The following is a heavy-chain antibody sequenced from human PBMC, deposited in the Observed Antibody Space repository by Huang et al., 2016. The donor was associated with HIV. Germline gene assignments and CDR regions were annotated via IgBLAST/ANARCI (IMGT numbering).Heavy chain of an antibody. V-gene: IGHV1-69*01. D-gene: IGHD3-22*01. CDR2: ISTTRGKA. CDR1: GGSFRNCA. CDR3: ATVDYYDTSGPQRGYFDN. J-gene: IGHJ4*02. Sequence: QVQLVQSGAEVKKPGSSVKVSCKASGGSFRNCAIGGVRQAPGQGLEWMGGISTTRGKANYAQKFQGRVTSSADESTSTAYMELSSLRSEDTAVYYCATVDYYDTSGPQRGYFDNWGQGTLVTVSS.